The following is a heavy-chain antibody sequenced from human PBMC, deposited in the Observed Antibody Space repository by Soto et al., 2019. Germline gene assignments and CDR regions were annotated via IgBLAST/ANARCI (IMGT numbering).Heavy chain of an antibody. J-gene: IGHJ5*02. CDR2: IYYSWST. CDR3: AREESYSTSTKAKYNWFDP. V-gene: IGHV4-30-4*01. Sequence: SETLSLTCTVSGGSISSGDYYWSWIRQPPGKGLEWIGYIYYSWSTYYNPSLKSRVTISVDTSKNQFSLKLSSVTAADTAVYYCAREESYSTSTKAKYNWFDPWGQGTLVTVPQ. CDR1: GGSISSGDYY. D-gene: IGHD1-26*01.